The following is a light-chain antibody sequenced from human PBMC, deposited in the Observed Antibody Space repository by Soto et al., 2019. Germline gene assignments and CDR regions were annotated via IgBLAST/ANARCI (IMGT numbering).Light chain of an antibody. CDR3: LHYASSPYT. V-gene: IGKV3-15*01. J-gene: IGKJ2*01. CDR1: QSVSSN. CDR2: GAS. Sequence: EIVMTQSPATLSVSPGERATLSCRASQSVSSNLAWYQQKPGQAPRLLIYGASTRATGIPARFSGSGSGTEFTLTISSLQSADFAVYYCLHYASSPYTFGQGTKLEIK.